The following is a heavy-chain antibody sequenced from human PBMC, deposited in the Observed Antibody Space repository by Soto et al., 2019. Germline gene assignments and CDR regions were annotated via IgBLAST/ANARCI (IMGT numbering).Heavy chain of an antibody. CDR3: ARDHIVVVVAATPIRYYYYGMDV. D-gene: IGHD2-15*01. CDR1: GGTFSSYA. CDR2: IIPIFGTA. V-gene: IGHV1-69*01. Sequence: QVPLVQSGAEVKKPGSSVKVSCKASGGTFSSYAISWVRQAPGQGLEWMGGIIPIFGTANYAQKFQGRVTITADESTSTAYMELSSLRSEDTAVYYCARDHIVVVVAATPIRYYYYGMDVWGQGTTVTVSS. J-gene: IGHJ6*02.